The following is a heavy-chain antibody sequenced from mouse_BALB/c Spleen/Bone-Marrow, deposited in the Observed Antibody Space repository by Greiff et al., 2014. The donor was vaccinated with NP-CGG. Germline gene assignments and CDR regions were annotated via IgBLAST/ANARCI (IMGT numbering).Heavy chain of an antibody. CDR3: ASRGDYSYAMDY. Sequence: QVQLKESGAELVRPGSSVKISCKASGYAFSKYWVNWMKQRPGQGLEGIGQIYPGDGDTNYNGKFKGKATLTADKSSSTAYMQLSSLTSEDSAVYFCASRGDYSYAMDYWGQGTSVTVSS. CDR2: IYPGDGDT. J-gene: IGHJ4*01. V-gene: IGHV1-80*01. CDR1: GYAFSKYW. D-gene: IGHD1-1*01.